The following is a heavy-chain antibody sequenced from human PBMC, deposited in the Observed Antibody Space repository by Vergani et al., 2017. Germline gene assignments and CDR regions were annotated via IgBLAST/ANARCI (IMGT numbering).Heavy chain of an antibody. V-gene: IGHV1-2*02. J-gene: IGHJ6*02. CDR2: INPNSGGT. D-gene: IGHD4-17*01. CDR3: ARDRYGDYGYYYYGMDV. Sequence: QVQLVQSGAEVKKPGASVKVSCKASGYTFTGYYMHWVRQAPGQGLEWMGWINPNSGGTNYAQKFQGRVTMTRDTSISTAYMELSRLRSDDTAVYYCARDRYGDYGYYYYGMDVWGQGTTVTVSS. CDR1: GYTFTGYY.